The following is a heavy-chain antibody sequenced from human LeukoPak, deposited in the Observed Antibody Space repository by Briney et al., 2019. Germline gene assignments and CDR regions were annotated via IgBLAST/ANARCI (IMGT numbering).Heavy chain of an antibody. J-gene: IGHJ4*02. V-gene: IGHV3-23*01. D-gene: IGHD3-10*01. Sequence: GGSLRLSCAASGFTFSGYAMSWVRQAPGKGLEWVSTINSGGNTYYADSVKGRFTISRDISKNTLYLQMNSLRAEDTAVYYCANDYRSGSFHDFWGQGTLVTVSS. CDR3: ANDYRSGSFHDF. CDR2: INSGGNT. CDR1: GFTFSGYA.